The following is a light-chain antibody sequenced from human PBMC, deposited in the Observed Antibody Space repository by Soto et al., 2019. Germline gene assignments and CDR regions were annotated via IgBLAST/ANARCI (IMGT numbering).Light chain of an antibody. Sequence: EVGLTHSPGTLSLSPCERATLSCMASQSVAANYLAWYQQTPGQAPRLLIYDASYRATGIPARFSGSGSGTDFTLTISSLEPEDFAVYYCQQRSDWPSFGQGTRLEIK. V-gene: IGKV3-11*01. CDR3: QQRSDWPS. J-gene: IGKJ5*01. CDR1: QSVAANY. CDR2: DAS.